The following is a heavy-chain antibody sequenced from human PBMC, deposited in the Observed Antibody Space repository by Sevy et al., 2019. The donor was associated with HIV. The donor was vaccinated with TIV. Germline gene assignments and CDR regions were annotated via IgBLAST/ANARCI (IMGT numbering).Heavy chain of an antibody. J-gene: IGHJ4*02. CDR3: TNYVHY. Sequence: GGSLRLSCAASGFTFNVYEMNWVRQAPGKGLEWVSYISSGLSKSYADSVKGRFTISRDNTKNSLYLQMNSLRAEDTAVYYCTNYVHYWGQGTLVTVSS. CDR2: ISSGLSK. V-gene: IGHV3-48*03. CDR1: GFTFNVYE.